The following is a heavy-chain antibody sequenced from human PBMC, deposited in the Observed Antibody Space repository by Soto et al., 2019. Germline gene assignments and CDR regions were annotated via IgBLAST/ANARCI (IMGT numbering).Heavy chain of an antibody. D-gene: IGHD2-15*01. CDR1: GGSISTYY. Sequence: SETLSLTCTVSGGSISTYYWSWIRQPPGKGLEWIGYIYYSGSTSYNPSLKSRVTISVDTSKNQFSLKLSSVTAAGTAVYYCARYYCSGGSCYQYYYFMDVWGKGTTVTVSS. V-gene: IGHV4-59*01. CDR2: IYYSGST. J-gene: IGHJ6*03. CDR3: ARYYCSGGSCYQYYYFMDV.